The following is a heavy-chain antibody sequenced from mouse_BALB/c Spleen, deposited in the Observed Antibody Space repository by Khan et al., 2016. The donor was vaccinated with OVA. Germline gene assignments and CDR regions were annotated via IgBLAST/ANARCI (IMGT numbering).Heavy chain of an antibody. CDR2: IWSGGST. J-gene: IGHJ4*01. Sequence: VQLQESGPDLVQPSQSLSITCTVSGFSLTSYGVPWVRQSPGKGLEWLGVIWSGGSTDYNSAFISRLTISKDNSKRRVFYKMNSLQANDTAIYYCDRTDVSDGNYGDYYTMDYWGQGTSVTVSA. D-gene: IGHD2-1*01. CDR3: DRTDVSDGNYGDYYTMDY. CDR1: GFSLTSYG. V-gene: IGHV2-2*02.